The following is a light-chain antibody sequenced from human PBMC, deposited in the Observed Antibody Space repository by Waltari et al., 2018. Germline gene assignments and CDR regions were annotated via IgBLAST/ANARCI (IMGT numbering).Light chain of an antibody. J-gene: IGKJ4*01. CDR1: QHISNY. CDR2: DAS. V-gene: IGKV1-33*01. Sequence: DIQMTQSPSSLSASIGDSVTITCQASQHISNYLNWYQQKPGKAPKVLIYDASNLETGVPSRFSGSGFGTEFTFTISSLQPEDIGTYYCQQFDGLPPLTFGRGTKVEIK. CDR3: QQFDGLPPLT.